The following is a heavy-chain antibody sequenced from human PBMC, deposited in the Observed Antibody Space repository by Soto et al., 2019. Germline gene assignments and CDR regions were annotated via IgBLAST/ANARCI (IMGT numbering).Heavy chain of an antibody. J-gene: IGHJ4*02. CDR1: GFTFSSYG. CDR2: IWYDGSNK. V-gene: IGHV3-33*01. Sequence: PGGSLRLSCAASGFTFSSYGMHWVRQAPGKGLEWVAIIWYDGSNKYYADSVKGRFTISRDNSKNTVYLQVSSLRVEDTAVYYCARDTPLFSFGYQRGNYFDYWGQGALVTVSS. CDR3: ARDTPLFSFGYQRGNYFDY. D-gene: IGHD3-22*01.